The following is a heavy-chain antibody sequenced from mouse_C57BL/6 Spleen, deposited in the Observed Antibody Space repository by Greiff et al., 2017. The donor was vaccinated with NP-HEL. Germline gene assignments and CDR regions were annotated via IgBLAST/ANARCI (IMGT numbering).Heavy chain of an antibody. J-gene: IGHJ2*01. Sequence: VQLKESGPGLVKPSQSLSLTCSVTGYSITSGYYWNWIRQFPGNKLEWMGYISYDGSNNYNPSLKNRISITRDTSKNQFFLKLNSVTTEDTATYYCARGGDYYGSSYPFDYWGQGTTLTVSS. CDR1: GYSITSGYY. CDR2: ISYDGSN. CDR3: ARGGDYYGSSYPFDY. V-gene: IGHV3-6*01. D-gene: IGHD1-1*01.